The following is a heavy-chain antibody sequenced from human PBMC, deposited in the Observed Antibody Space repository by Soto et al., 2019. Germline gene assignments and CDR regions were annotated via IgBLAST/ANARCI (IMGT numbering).Heavy chain of an antibody. J-gene: IGHJ6*02. V-gene: IGHV1-69*12. CDR2: IIPIFGTA. D-gene: IGHD4-17*01. CDR3: ARDTVPDYDLDYYYYGMDV. Sequence: QVQLVQSGAEVKKPGSSVKVSCKASGGTFSNYAISWVRQAPGQGLEWMGGIIPIFGTANYAQKFQGRVTITADESTSTAYMELSSLRSEDTAVYYCARDTVPDYDLDYYYYGMDVWGQGTTVTVSS. CDR1: GGTFSNYA.